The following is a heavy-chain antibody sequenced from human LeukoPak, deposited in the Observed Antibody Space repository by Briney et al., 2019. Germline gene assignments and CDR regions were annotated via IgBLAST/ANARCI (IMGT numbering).Heavy chain of an antibody. CDR2: ISSSSSYT. CDR1: GFTFSDYY. V-gene: IGHV3-11*06. D-gene: IGHD1-26*01. J-gene: IGHJ6*02. Sequence: GSLRLSCAASGFTFSDYYMSWIRQAPGKGLEWVSYISSSSSYTNYADSVKGRFTISRDNSKNTLYLQLNSLRAEDTAVYNCARDRGSREDGMDVWGQGTTVTVSS. CDR3: ARDRGSREDGMDV.